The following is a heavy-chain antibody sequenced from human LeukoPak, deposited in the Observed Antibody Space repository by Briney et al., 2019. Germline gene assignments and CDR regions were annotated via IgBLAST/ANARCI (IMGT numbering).Heavy chain of an antibody. CDR1: GFTFSSYW. Sequence: GRSLRLSCPASGFTFSSYWISWVRQAPGKGLEWVANIKQDGSEKNYVDSVKGRFTISRDNAKNSLYLQMNSLRAEDTAVYYCARGLQGLYYYGMDVWGQGTTVTVSS. V-gene: IGHV3-7*01. CDR2: IKQDGSEK. D-gene: IGHD4-11*01. J-gene: IGHJ6*02. CDR3: ARGLQGLYYYGMDV.